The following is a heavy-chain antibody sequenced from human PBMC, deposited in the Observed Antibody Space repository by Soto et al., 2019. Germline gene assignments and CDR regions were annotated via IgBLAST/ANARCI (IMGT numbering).Heavy chain of an antibody. Sequence: QVQLQESGPGLVKPSETLSLTCTVSGGSISSYCWSWVRQPPGEGLEWIANICNSGGTNYNPSLKSRVVISVDPSRNQFSLKLSSVTAADTAVYYCARGVGRYGSNLDYWGQGTLVTVSS. CDR2: ICNSGGT. CDR1: GGSISSYC. J-gene: IGHJ4*02. D-gene: IGHD1-26*01. V-gene: IGHV4-59*01. CDR3: ARGVGRYGSNLDY.